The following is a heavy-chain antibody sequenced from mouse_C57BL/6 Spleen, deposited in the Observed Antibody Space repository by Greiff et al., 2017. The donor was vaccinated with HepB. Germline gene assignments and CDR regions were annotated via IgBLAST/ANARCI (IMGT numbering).Heavy chain of an antibody. CDR3: AREDSSGYPWFAY. J-gene: IGHJ3*01. Sequence: DVMLVESGGGLVKPGGSLKLSCAASGFTFSSYAMSWVRQTPEKRLEWVATISDGGSYTYYPDNVKGRFTISRDNAKNNLYLQMSHLKSEDTAMYYCAREDSSGYPWFAYWGQGTLVTVSA. D-gene: IGHD3-2*02. V-gene: IGHV5-4*01. CDR2: ISDGGSYT. CDR1: GFTFSSYA.